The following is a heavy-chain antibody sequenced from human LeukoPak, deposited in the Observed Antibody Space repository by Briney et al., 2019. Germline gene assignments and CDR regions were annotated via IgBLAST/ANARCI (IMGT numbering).Heavy chain of an antibody. Sequence: GSLRLSCAASGFTFSSYAMSWVRQAPGKGMEWDSAISGTGLNTYYADSVKGRFTISRDNSKNTLYLQMNSLRAEDTAVYYCAKRVSGWYWVDYWGQGTLVTVSS. CDR3: AKRVSGWYWVDY. CDR1: GFTFSSYA. CDR2: ISGTGLNT. J-gene: IGHJ4*02. D-gene: IGHD6-19*01. V-gene: IGHV3-23*01.